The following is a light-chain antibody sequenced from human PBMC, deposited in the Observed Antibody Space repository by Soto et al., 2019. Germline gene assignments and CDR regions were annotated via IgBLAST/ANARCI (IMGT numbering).Light chain of an antibody. J-gene: IGKJ2*01. V-gene: IGKV1-39*01. CDR2: TAS. CDR1: QTISNF. Sequence: DIQMTQSPSSLSASVGDRVTITCRASQTISNFLNWYQQKPGKAPKLLIYTASSLQSGVPSRFSGSGSGIDFTLTISSLQPEDFATYYCQQSYSTPPSFGQGTKLEIK. CDR3: QQSYSTPPS.